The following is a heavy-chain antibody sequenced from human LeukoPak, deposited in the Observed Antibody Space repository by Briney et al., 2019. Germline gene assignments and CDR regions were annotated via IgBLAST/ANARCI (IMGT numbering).Heavy chain of an antibody. D-gene: IGHD3-22*01. CDR2: IIPIFGTA. V-gene: IGHV1-69*05. Sequence: VVSVKVSCKASGGTFSSYATSWVRQAPGQGLEWMGGIIPIFGTANYAQKFQGRVTITTDESTSTAYMELSSLRSEDTAVYYCAGSSGYHFVYWGQGTLVTVSS. CDR1: GGTFSSYA. CDR3: AGSSGYHFVY. J-gene: IGHJ4*02.